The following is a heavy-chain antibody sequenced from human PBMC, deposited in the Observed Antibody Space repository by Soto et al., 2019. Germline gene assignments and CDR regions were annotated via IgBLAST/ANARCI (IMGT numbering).Heavy chain of an antibody. CDR3: ARESGDWPLNWFDP. CDR2: ITSDGKSK. V-gene: IGHV3-74*01. CDR1: GFNFSNHW. Sequence: GGSLRLSCAASGFNFSNHWMHWVRQRPAEGLVWVSRITSDGKSKAYAESVKGRFAISRDNAKNTLYLQMNGLTAEDTAVYYCARESGDWPLNWFDPWGQGTLVTVSS. D-gene: IGHD2-21*02. J-gene: IGHJ5*02.